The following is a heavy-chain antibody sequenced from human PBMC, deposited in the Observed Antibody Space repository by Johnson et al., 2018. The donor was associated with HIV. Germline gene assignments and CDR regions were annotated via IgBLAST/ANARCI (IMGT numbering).Heavy chain of an antibody. D-gene: IGHD3-10*01. CDR2: TNSDGSST. V-gene: IGHV3-74*02. CDR3: ARVQLLADDVFNI. J-gene: IGHJ3*02. CDR1: GFTFSSYW. Sequence: VQLVESGGGLVQPGGSLRLSCAASGFTFSSYWMHWVRQAPGKGLVWVSRTNSDGSSTSYADSVKGRFTISRDNAKNTLSLQMDSLGAEDTAVYYCARVQLLADDVFNIWGQGTMVTVSS.